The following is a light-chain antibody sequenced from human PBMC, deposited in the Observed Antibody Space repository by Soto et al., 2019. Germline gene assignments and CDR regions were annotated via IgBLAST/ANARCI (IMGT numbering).Light chain of an antibody. J-gene: IGKJ3*01. CDR2: GAS. CDR1: QSVSSN. CDR3: QQYNNWPPGFT. V-gene: IGKV3D-15*01. Sequence: EIVMTQSPATLSVSPGERATLSCRASQSVSSNLAWYQQKPGQAPRLLIYGASIRATGIPARFSGSGSGTEFTLTISSLQSEDFAVYYCQQYNNWPPGFTFRPGTKVDIK.